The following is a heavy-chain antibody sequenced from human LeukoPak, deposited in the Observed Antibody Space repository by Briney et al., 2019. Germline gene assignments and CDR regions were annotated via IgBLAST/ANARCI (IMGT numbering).Heavy chain of an antibody. D-gene: IGHD6-19*01. CDR3: ARSYSSGWPPDY. J-gene: IGHJ4*02. V-gene: IGHV4-59*01. CDR1: GGSISSYY. Sequence: SETLSLTCTVSGGSISSYYWSWIRQPPGKGLEWIGYIYYSGSTNYNPSLKSRVTISVDTSKNQFSLKLSSVTAADTAVYYCARSYSSGWPPDYWGQGTLATVSS. CDR2: IYYSGST.